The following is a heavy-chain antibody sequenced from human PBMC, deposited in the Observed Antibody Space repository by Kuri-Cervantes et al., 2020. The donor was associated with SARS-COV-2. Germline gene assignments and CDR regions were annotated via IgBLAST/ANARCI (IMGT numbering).Heavy chain of an antibody. CDR3: AKVMITFGGVIVPRGFYFDY. J-gene: IGHJ4*02. D-gene: IGHD3-16*02. Sequence: GGSLRLSCAASGFTFSSYSMNWVRQAPGKGLEWVSSISSSSSYIYYADSVKGRFTISRDNSKNTLYLQMNSLRAEDTAVYYCAKVMITFGGVIVPRGFYFDYWGQGTLVTVSS. CDR1: GFTFSSYS. CDR2: ISSSSSYI. V-gene: IGHV3-21*04.